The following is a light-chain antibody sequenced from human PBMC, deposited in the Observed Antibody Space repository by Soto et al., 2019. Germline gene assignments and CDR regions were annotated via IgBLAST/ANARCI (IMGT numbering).Light chain of an antibody. CDR3: QQYSGYPIT. Sequence: DIQMTQSPSTLSASVGDRVTITCRASQTITSWLAWYQQKPGKAPKLLIYKASSLESGVPSRFSGSGSRTEFTLTISSLQPDDFATYYCQQYSGYPITFGQGTRLEIK. CDR1: QTITSW. J-gene: IGKJ5*01. CDR2: KAS. V-gene: IGKV1-5*03.